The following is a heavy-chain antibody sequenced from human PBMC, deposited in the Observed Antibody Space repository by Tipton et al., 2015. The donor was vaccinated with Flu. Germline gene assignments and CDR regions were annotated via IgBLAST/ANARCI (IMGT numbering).Heavy chain of an antibody. CDR1: GFTFNSYS. Sequence: VQLVQSGGGLIQPGGSLRLSCAASGFTFNSYSVHWVRQAPGKGLEWLADILRDGRVRNYADSLEGRLTISRDNSKNTAYLLLDNLRSDDTAVYYCARGTIVVAGVDYWGQGTLVTVSS. D-gene: IGHD6-19*01. CDR2: ILRDGRVR. CDR3: ARGTIVVAGVDY. J-gene: IGHJ4*02. V-gene: IGHV3-30*04.